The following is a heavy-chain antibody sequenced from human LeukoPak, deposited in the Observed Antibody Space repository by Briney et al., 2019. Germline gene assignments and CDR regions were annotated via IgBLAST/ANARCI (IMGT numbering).Heavy chain of an antibody. CDR1: GFTFSSYW. J-gene: IGHJ4*02. Sequence: GGSLRLSCTASGFTFSSYWMNWVRQAPGKGLVWVSRINSDGSSTTYADSVKGRFTISRDNAKNTLYLQVNSLRAEDTAVYYCAREHYDSSGAKDYWGQGTLVTVSS. D-gene: IGHD3-22*01. V-gene: IGHV3-74*01. CDR3: AREHYDSSGAKDY. CDR2: INSDGSST.